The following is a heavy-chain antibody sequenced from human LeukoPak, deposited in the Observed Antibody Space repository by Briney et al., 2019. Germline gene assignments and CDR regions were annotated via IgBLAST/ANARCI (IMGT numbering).Heavy chain of an antibody. CDR1: GFTFSSYA. CDR3: ARDGRLRPAAPYYFDY. Sequence: GGSLRLSCAASGFTFSSYAMHWVRQAPGKGLEWVAVISYDGSNKYYADSVKGRFTISRDNSKNTLYLQMNSLRAEDTAVYYCARDGRLRPAAPYYFDYWGQGTLVTVSS. J-gene: IGHJ4*02. CDR2: ISYDGSNK. V-gene: IGHV3-30-3*01. D-gene: IGHD3-16*01.